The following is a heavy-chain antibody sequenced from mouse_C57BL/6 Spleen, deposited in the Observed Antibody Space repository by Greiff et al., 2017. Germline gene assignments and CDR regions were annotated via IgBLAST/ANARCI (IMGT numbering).Heavy chain of an antibody. D-gene: IGHD1-1*01. CDR3: AGRYCGSSYGGYFDV. Sequence: VQLQQSGAELMKPGASVKLSCKATGYTFTGYWIEWVKQRPGHGLEWIGEILPGSGSTHYTEKFKGKATFTADTSSKPAYMQLSSLTTEDSASYYCAGRYCGSSYGGYFDVWGTGTTVTVSS. CDR1: GYTFTGYW. CDR2: ILPGSGST. J-gene: IGHJ1*03. V-gene: IGHV1-9*01.